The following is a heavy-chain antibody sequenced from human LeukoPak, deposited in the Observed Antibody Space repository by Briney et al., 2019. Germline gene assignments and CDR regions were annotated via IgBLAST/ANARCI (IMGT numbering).Heavy chain of an antibody. D-gene: IGHD4-23*01. V-gene: IGHV3-30*02. CDR3: AKSIFAYGGNSPFDY. CDR2: IRYDGSNK. Sequence: PGGSLRLSCAASGFTFSSYGIHWVRQAPGKGLEWVAFIRYDGSNKYYADSVKGRFTISRDNSKNTLYLQMNSLRAEDTAVYYCAKSIFAYGGNSPFDYWGQGTLVTVSS. CDR1: GFTFSSYG. J-gene: IGHJ4*02.